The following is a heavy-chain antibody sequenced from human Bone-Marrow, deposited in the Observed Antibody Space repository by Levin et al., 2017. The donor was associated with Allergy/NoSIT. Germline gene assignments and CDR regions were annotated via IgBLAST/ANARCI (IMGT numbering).Heavy chain of an antibody. D-gene: IGHD6-13*01. CDR2: INPNSGGT. Sequence: GESLKISCKASGYTFTHYYMHWMRQAPGQGLEWMGWINPNSGGTHYAQKFQGRVTMTRDTSSNTAYMDLRTLRSDDTALYYCARGTGRGGSRAAECWGQGTLVTVSS. CDR1: GYTFTHYY. J-gene: IGHJ4*02. V-gene: IGHV1-2*02. CDR3: ARGTGRGGSRAAEC.